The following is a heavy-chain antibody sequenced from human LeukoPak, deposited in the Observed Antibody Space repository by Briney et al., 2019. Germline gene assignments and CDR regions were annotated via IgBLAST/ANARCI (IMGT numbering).Heavy chain of an antibody. CDR1: GNSSAPCY. CDR3: AREVGDSDSDNWFDP. D-gene: IGHD2-21*02. V-gene: IGHV4-59*01. CDR2: IYSGST. J-gene: IGHJ5*02. Sequence: SETLSLTSTVSGNSSAPCYGRWLLSPLGEALERIGYIYSGSTNYNPSLKSRVTISIDTSENQVSLILRSVTAADTAVYYCAREVGDSDSDNWFDPWGQGTLVTVSS.